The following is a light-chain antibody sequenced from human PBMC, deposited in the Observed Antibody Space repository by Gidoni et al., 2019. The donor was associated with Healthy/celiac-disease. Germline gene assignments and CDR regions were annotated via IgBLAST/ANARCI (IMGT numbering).Light chain of an antibody. CDR1: QRVSSN. V-gene: IGKV3-15*01. CDR3: QQYNNWPLYT. Sequence: EVVMTQSPATPSVSPGERATLTSRASQRVSSNSAWYQQKPGQAPRLLIYCASTRATGVPARFSGSGSATEFTLTISSLQSEDFAVYYCQQYNNWPLYTFGQGTKLEIK. CDR2: CAS. J-gene: IGKJ2*01.